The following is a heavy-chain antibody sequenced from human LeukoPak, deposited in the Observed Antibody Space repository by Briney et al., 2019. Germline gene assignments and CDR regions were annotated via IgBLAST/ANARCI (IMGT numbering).Heavy chain of an antibody. V-gene: IGHV4-59*05. J-gene: IGHJ5*02. CDR3: ARRGGHSWDVGNWFDP. Sequence: PSETLSLTCTVSGGSISSYYWSWIRQPPGMGLEWIASTSHAGISYYNPSLSSRVTVSADSSKNQFSLRLSSVTAADTAVYYCARRGGHSWDVGNWFDPWGQGTPVTVSS. CDR1: GGSISSYY. CDR2: TSHAGIS. D-gene: IGHD6-13*01.